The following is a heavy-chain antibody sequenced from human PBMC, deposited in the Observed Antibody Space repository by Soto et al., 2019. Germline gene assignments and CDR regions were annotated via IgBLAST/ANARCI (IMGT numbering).Heavy chain of an antibody. J-gene: IGHJ4*02. V-gene: IGHV4-30-4*01. Sequence: SETLSLTCTVSGGSISSGDYYWSWIRQPPGKGLEWIGYIYYSGSTYYNPSLKSRVTISVDTSKNQFSLKLSSVTAADTAVYYCASAITSPGYYYDSSGYYYEGITLYYFDYWGQGTLVTVSS. CDR2: IYYSGST. CDR3: ASAITSPGYYYDSSGYYYEGITLYYFDY. D-gene: IGHD3-22*01. CDR1: GGSISSGDYY.